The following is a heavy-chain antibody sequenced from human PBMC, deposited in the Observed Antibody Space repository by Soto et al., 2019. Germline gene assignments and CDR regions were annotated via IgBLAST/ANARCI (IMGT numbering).Heavy chain of an antibody. J-gene: IGHJ6*02. CDR1: GYTFTSYY. CDR2: INPSGGST. CDR3: ARSPRDTAINKVSYYGMDV. V-gene: IGHV1-46*01. Sequence: GASVKVSCKASGYTFTSYYMHWVRQAPGQGLEWMGIINPSGGSTSYAQKFQGRVTMTRDTSTSTVYMELSSLRSEDTAVYYCARSPRDTAINKVSYYGMDVWGQGTTVTVS. D-gene: IGHD5-18*01.